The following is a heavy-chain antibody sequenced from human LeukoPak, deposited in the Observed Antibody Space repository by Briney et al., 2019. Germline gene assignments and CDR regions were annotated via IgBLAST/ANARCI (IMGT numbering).Heavy chain of an antibody. CDR3: VTDFNDSGDYRGGFDI. J-gene: IGHJ3*02. V-gene: IGHV1-24*01. Sequence: ASVKVSCKVSGYTLTELSIQWVRQAPGKGPERMGGFDPEDGEMVYAEKFEGRVTMTEDTSTDAAYMELSSLRSEDTALYYCVTDFNDSGDYRGGFDIWGQGTMVTVSS. D-gene: IGHD4-17*01. CDR2: FDPEDGEM. CDR1: GYTLTELS.